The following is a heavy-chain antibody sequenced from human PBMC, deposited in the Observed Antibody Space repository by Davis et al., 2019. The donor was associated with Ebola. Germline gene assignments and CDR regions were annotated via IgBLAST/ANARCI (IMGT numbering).Heavy chain of an antibody. D-gene: IGHD3-9*01. CDR2: INAGNGNM. J-gene: IGHJ4*02. CDR3: ARDTGIRYVSLGY. CDR1: GYTLTDFD. Sequence: AASVKVSCNASGYTLTDFDIHWVRQAPGQGLEWMGWINAGNGNMRYSQKFQGRVTITRDTSASTVYMELSSLRSEDTAVYYCARDTGIRYVSLGYWGQGTLVTVSS. V-gene: IGHV1-3*01.